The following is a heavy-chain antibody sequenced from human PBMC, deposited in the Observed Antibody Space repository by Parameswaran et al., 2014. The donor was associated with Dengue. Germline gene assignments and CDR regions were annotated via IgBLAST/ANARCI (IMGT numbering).Heavy chain of an antibody. J-gene: IGHJ4*02. D-gene: IGHD5-24*01. V-gene: IGHV1-3*01. CDR2: INAGNGNT. Sequence: WVRQAPGQRLEWMGWINAGNGNTKYSQKFQGRVTITRDTSASTAYMELSSLRSEDTAVYYCARVHRDGYNFFDYWGQGTLVTVSS. CDR3: ARVHRDGYNFFDY.